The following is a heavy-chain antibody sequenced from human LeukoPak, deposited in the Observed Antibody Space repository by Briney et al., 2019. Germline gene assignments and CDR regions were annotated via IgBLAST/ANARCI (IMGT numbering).Heavy chain of an antibody. V-gene: IGHV5-51*01. Sequence: GESLRISCKVSGYSFSTTWLGWARQMPGKGLEWMGIIYPRDSDSRYSPSFQGQVTFSADKSIDTAYLEWSSLKASDTAIYYCARRPDYAPLFDFWGQGTLVTVSS. CDR2: IYPRDSDS. J-gene: IGHJ4*02. CDR3: ARRPDYAPLFDF. D-gene: IGHD4-17*01. CDR1: GYSFSTTW.